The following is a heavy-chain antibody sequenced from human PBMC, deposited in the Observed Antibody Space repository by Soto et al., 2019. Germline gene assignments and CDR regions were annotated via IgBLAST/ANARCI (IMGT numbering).Heavy chain of an antibody. CDR3: ATDPYYYDSSGYPIDY. V-gene: IGHV1-24*01. J-gene: IGHJ4*02. CDR1: GYTLTELS. D-gene: IGHD3-22*01. CDR2: FDPEDGET. Sequence: ASVEGLCKVSGYTLTELSMHWVRQAPGKGLEWMGGFDPEDGETIYAQKFQGRVTMTEDTSTDTAYMELSSLRSEDTAVYYCATDPYYYDSSGYPIDYWGQGTLVTVSS.